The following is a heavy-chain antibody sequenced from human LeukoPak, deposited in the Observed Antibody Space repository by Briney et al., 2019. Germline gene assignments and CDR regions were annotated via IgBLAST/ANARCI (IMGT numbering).Heavy chain of an antibody. V-gene: IGHV3-49*03. CDR2: IRSKAYGETA. D-gene: IGHD6-19*01. Sequence: PGGSLRLSCTASGFTFGDYAMSWIRQAPGKGLEWVGFIRSKAYGETADYAASVKGRFTISRDDSKAIAYLQMNSLKTEDTAVYYCVLAVGGTSDYWGQGTLVTVSS. CDR3: VLAVGGTSDY. J-gene: IGHJ4*02. CDR1: GFTFGDYA.